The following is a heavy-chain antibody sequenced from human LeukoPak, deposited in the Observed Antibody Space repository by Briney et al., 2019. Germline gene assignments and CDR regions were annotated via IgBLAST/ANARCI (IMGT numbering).Heavy chain of an antibody. D-gene: IGHD3-16*01. CDR2: ISDSGDNT. V-gene: IGHV3-23*01. Sequence: GGSLRLSCAASGFTFNGYAMNWVRQAPGKGLEWVSAISDSGDNTYYADSVRGRFTISRDNSMNTLYLQMNTLRAEDTAVYYCAADLSNPRMGASYLDSWGQGTLVTVSS. CDR3: AADLSNPRMGASYLDS. CDR1: GFTFNGYA. J-gene: IGHJ4*02.